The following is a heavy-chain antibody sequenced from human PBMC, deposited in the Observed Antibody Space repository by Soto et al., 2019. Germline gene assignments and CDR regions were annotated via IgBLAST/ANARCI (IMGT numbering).Heavy chain of an antibody. Sequence: QVTLKESGPVLVKPTETLTLTCTVSGFSLSNARMGVSWIRQPPGKALEWLAHIFSNDEKSYSTSLKSRLTIPKDTSKSQVVLTMTNMDPVDTATYYCARIVITIFGVVGMGLNWFDPWGQGTLVTVSS. CDR3: ARIVITIFGVVGMGLNWFDP. D-gene: IGHD3-3*01. V-gene: IGHV2-26*01. CDR1: GFSLSNARMG. CDR2: IFSNDEK. J-gene: IGHJ5*02.